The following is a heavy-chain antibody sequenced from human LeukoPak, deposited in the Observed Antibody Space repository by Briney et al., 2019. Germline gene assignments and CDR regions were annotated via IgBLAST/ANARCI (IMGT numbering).Heavy chain of an antibody. J-gene: IGHJ3*02. CDR1: GFTFSSYG. V-gene: IGHV3-30*18. CDR3: AKNRFQLLMMDGFDI. D-gene: IGHD1-1*01. Sequence: GGSLRLSCAASGFTFSSYGMHWVRQAPGKGLEWVAVMSNDGSNYADSVKGRFTISRDNSKNTLYLQMNSLRAEDTAVYYCAKNRFQLLMMDGFDIWGQGTLVTVSS. CDR2: MSNDGS.